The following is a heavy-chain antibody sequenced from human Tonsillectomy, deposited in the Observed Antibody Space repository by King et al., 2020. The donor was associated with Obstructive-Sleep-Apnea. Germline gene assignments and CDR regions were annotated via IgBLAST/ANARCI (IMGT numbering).Heavy chain of an antibody. V-gene: IGHV4-34*01. CDR1: GGSLNRWY. J-gene: IGHJ4*02. CDR3: ASLSSSWPGDDY. CDR2: INYSGST. Sequence: VQLQQWGAGLLRPSETLSLTCAVSGGSLNRWYWSWIRQPPGKGLEWIGEINYSGSTNYNPSVKGRFTMSGDTSKNQLSLKLNSVTAADTAVYYRASLSSSWPGDDYWGQGILVTVSS. D-gene: IGHD6-13*01.